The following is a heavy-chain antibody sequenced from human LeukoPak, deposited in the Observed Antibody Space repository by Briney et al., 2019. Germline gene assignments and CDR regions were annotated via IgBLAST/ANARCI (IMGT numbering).Heavy chain of an antibody. CDR2: INSDGSST. D-gene: IGHD3-10*01. CDR1: GFTFSSYW. CDR3: ARAGGRGWFDP. V-gene: IGHV3-74*01. J-gene: IGHJ5*02. Sequence: GGSLRLSCAASGFTFSSYWMHWVRQDPGKGLVWVSRINSDGSSTSYADSVKGRFTISRDNAKNTLYLQMNSLRAEDTAVYYCARAGGRGWFDPWGQGTLVTVSS.